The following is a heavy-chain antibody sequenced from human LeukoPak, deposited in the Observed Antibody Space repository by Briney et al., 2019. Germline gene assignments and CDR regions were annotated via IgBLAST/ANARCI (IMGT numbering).Heavy chain of an antibody. D-gene: IGHD6-13*01. CDR1: GFTFSDYG. CDR3: AKALPGVAAAGIPFIDY. V-gene: IGHV3-30*18. J-gene: IGHJ4*02. Sequence: GGSLRLSCAVSGFTFSDYGMHWVRQAPGKGLEGVAVMSYNGNYEYYADSVKGRFTISRDDSKNTLYLQMNSLRGEDTALYYCAKALPGVAAAGIPFIDYWGQGTLVTVSS. CDR2: MSYNGNYE.